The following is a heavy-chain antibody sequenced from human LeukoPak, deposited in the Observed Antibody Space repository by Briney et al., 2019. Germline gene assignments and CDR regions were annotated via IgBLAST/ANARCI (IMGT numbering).Heavy chain of an antibody. CDR3: TTYLSGDTEAP. CDR2: IKSKTDGGTI. CDR1: GFTFNNAW. J-gene: IGHJ5*02. V-gene: IGHV3-15*01. Sequence: GGSLRLSCAASGFTFNNAWMSWVRQAPGKGLEWVGRIKSKTDGGTIDYAAPVKGRFTISRDESKNTVCLQMNSLKTEDTAVYYCTTYLSGDTEAPWGQGALVTVSS. D-gene: IGHD5-18*01.